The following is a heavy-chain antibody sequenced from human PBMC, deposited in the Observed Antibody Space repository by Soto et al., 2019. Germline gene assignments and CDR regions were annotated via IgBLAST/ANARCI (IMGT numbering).Heavy chain of an antibody. J-gene: IGHJ6*02. V-gene: IGHV4-59*01. CDR1: GGYISTYY. CDR3: ARGVGLRTYFYYYSLDV. CDR2: IYYSGST. Sequence: SETLSLTCTVSGGYISTYYLSWIRQPPGKGLEWIGYIYYSGSTDYNPSLKSRVTMSVDTSKDQFSLKLRSVTAADTAVYFCARGVGLRTYFYYYSLDVWGQGTTVTVSS.